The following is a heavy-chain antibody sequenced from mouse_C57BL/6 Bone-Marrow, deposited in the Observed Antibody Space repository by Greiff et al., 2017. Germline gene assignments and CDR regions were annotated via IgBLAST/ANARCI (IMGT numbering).Heavy chain of an antibody. CDR1: GYTFTSYW. D-gene: IGHD2-12*01. CDR3: ASAYYSDYRYLDV. J-gene: IGHJ1*03. CDR2: IYPGSGST. V-gene: IGHV1-55*01. Sequence: QVQLQQPGAELVKPGASVKMSCKASGYTFTSYWITWVKQRPGQGLGWIGDIYPGSGSTNYNEKFKSKATLTVDTSSSTAYLHLSSLTSEDAAVYYCASAYYSDYRYLDVWGRGTTVTVSA.